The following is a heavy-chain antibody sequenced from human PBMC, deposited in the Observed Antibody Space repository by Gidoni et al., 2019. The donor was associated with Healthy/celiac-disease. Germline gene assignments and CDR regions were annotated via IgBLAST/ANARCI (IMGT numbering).Heavy chain of an antibody. J-gene: IGHJ4*02. CDR2: IYYSGST. Sequence: QLQLQESGPGLVKPSETLSLTCTVSGGSISSSSYDWGWIRQPPGKGLEWIGSIYYSGSTYYNPSLKSRVTISVDTSKNQFSLKLSSVTAADTAVYYCASIIAVAATYCFDYWGQGTLVTVSS. V-gene: IGHV4-39*07. D-gene: IGHD6-19*01. CDR3: ASIIAVAATYCFDY. CDR1: GGSISSSSYD.